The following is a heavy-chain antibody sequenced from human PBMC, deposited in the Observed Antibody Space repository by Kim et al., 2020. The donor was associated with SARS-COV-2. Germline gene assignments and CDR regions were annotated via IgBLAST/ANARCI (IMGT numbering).Heavy chain of an antibody. J-gene: IGHJ4*02. CDR1: GFTFSSYG. D-gene: IGHD1-1*01. V-gene: IGHV3-33*05. Sequence: GGSLRLSCAASGFTFSSYGMHWVRQAPGKGLEWVAVISYDGSNKYYADSVKGRFTISRDNSKNTLYLQMNSLRAEDTAVYYCASEDVQMGWLLDYWGQGTLVTVSS. CDR3: ASEDVQMGWLLDY. CDR2: ISYDGSNK.